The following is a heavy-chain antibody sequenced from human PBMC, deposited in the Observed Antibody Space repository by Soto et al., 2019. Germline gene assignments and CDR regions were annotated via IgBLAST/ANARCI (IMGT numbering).Heavy chain of an antibody. CDR1: GVSMSSSGYY. Sequence: PSETLSLTCTVSGVSMSSSGYYWGWIRQPPGKGLEWIGSIYYSGSTFYNPSLKSRVTLSIDTSRNQFSLKLSSVTAADSAVYYCARGDSGSYNTWLDAWGQGTLVPVYS. V-gene: IGHV4-39*01. CDR2: IYYSGST. J-gene: IGHJ5*02. CDR3: ARGDSGSYNTWLDA. D-gene: IGHD1-26*01.